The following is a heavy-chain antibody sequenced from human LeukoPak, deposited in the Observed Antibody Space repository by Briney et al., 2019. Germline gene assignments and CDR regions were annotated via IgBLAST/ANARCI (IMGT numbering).Heavy chain of an antibody. CDR1: GGSISSGSYY. Sequence: PSETLSLTCTVSGGSISSGSYYWSWIRQPAGKGLEWIGRIYTSGSTNYNPSLKSRVTISVDTSKNQFSLKLSSVTAADTAVYYCASAYSSGWTANYYFDYWGQGTLVTVSS. D-gene: IGHD6-19*01. CDR2: IYTSGST. J-gene: IGHJ4*02. CDR3: ASAYSSGWTANYYFDY. V-gene: IGHV4-61*02.